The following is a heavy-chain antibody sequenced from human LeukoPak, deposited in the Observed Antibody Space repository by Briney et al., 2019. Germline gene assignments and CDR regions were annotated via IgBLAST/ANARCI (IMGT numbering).Heavy chain of an antibody. CDR3: ARAAAYCGGDCPSYYFDY. D-gene: IGHD2-21*01. V-gene: IGHV3-11*01. CDR2: ISSSGSTI. J-gene: IGHJ4*02. CDR1: GFTFSDYY. Sequence: GGSLRLSCAASGFTFSDYYMSWIRQAPGKGLEWVSYISSSGSTIYYGDSVKGRFTISRDNAKNSLYLQMNSLRAEDTAVYYCARAAAYCGGDCPSYYFDYWGQGTLVTVSS.